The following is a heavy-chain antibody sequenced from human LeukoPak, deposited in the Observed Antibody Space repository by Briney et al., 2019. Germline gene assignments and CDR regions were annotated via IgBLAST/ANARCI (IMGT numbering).Heavy chain of an antibody. D-gene: IGHD4-17*01. CDR1: EFTFSSNY. Sequence: GGSLRLSCAASEFTFSSNYMSWVRQAPGKGLEWVSVIYSGGNTYYADSVKGRFTISRDNSENTLYLQMNSLRADDTAVYYCAKARYGDYDPYFDYWGQGTLVTVSS. CDR3: AKARYGDYDPYFDY. CDR2: IYSGGNT. J-gene: IGHJ4*02. V-gene: IGHV3-53*01.